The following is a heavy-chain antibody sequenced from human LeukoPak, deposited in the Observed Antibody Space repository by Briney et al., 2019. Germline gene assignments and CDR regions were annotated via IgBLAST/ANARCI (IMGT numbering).Heavy chain of an antibody. V-gene: IGHV4-39*01. Sequence: PSETLSLTCTASGGSISSSSHYRGSIRQPPGKGLVWIASIYKTGSTFYNPSLKSRVTISVDTSKNEFSLKLRSVTAADTAVYYCARHEHGDHGDPNWFDPWGQGTLVTVSS. D-gene: IGHD4-17*01. J-gene: IGHJ5*02. CDR2: IYKTGST. CDR3: ARHEHGDHGDPNWFDP. CDR1: GGSISSSSHY.